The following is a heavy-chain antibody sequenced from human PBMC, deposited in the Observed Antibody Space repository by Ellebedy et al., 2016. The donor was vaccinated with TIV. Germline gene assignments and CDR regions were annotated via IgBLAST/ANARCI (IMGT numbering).Heavy chain of an antibody. CDR3: ATEPPLDRGVITF. V-gene: IGHV1-24*01. Sequence: AASVKVSCQVSGYTLRELSMHWARQAPGKGLEWMGRFDPEDGEAIYAQKFQGRVTMTEDTSTDTAYMELRRLRSEDTAVYYGATEPPLDRGVITFWGQGTLVTVYS. CDR1: GYTLRELS. D-gene: IGHD3-10*01. J-gene: IGHJ4*02. CDR2: FDPEDGEA.